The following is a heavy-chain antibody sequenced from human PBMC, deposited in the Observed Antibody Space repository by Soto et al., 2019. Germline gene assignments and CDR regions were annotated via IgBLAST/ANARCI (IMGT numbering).Heavy chain of an antibody. CDR1: GFTFSSYS. CDR2: ISSSSSTI. V-gene: IGHV3-48*02. Sequence: LRLSCAASGFTFSSYSMNWVRQAPGKGLEWVSYISSSSSTIYYADSVKGRFTISRDNAKNSLYLQMNSLRDEDTAVYYCARDLGDMVRGVIITRPYYYYGMDVWGQGTTVTVSS. D-gene: IGHD3-10*01. CDR3: ARDLGDMVRGVIITRPYYYYGMDV. J-gene: IGHJ6*02.